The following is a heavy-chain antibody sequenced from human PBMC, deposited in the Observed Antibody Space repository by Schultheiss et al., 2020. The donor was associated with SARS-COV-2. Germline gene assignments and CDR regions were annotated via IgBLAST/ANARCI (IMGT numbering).Heavy chain of an antibody. D-gene: IGHD4-17*01. CDR1: GFTFNTYA. J-gene: IGHJ3*02. CDR2: IKSKTDGGTT. Sequence: GGSLRLSCAASGFTFNTYAMSWVRQAPGKGLEWVGRIKSKTDGGTTDYAAPVKGRFTISRDDSKNTLYLQMNSLKTEDTAVYYCAAGYPDYGDYVGPTRRAFDIWGQGTMVTVSS. V-gene: IGHV3-15*01. CDR3: AAGYPDYGDYVGPTRRAFDI.